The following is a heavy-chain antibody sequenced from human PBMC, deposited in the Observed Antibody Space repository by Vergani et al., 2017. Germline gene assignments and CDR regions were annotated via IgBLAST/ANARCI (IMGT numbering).Heavy chain of an antibody. CDR3: ARDLRDYYDSSGYYGNWFDP. D-gene: IGHD3-22*01. CDR2: IIPIFGIA. Sequence: QVQLVQSGAEVKKPGSSVEVSCKASGGTFSSYAISWVRQAPGQGLEWMGGIIPIFGIANYAQKFQGRVTITADKSTSTAYMELSSLRSEDTAVYYCARDLRDYYDSSGYYGNWFDPWGQGTLVTVSS. CDR1: GGTFSSYA. V-gene: IGHV1-69*17. J-gene: IGHJ5*02.